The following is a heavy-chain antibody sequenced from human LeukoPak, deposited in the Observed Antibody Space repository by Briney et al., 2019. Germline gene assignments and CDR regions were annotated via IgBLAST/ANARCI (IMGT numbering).Heavy chain of an antibody. CDR1: VYTFTGYY. J-gene: IGHJ4*02. CDR3: RTDRYGDYGDYIDY. D-gene: IGHD4-17*01. Sequence: GASVKVSCKASVYTFTGYYMRWVRQAPGQGLEWMGWINPNSGGTNYAQKFQGRVTMTRDTSISTAYMELSRLRSDDTAVYYCRTDRYGDYGDYIDYWGQGTLVTVSS. CDR2: INPNSGGT. V-gene: IGHV1-2*02.